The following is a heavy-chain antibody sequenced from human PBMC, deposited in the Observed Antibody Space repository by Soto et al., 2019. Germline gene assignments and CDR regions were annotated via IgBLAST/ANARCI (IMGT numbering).Heavy chain of an antibody. CDR3: ARLSMEIATMAY. CDR1: GGSISSSSYY. V-gene: IGHV4-39*01. D-gene: IGHD5-18*01. CDR2: IYYSGST. J-gene: IGHJ4*02. Sequence: SETLSLTCTVSGGSISSSSYYWGWIRQPPGKGLEWIGSIYYSGSTYYNPSLKSRVTISVDTSKNQFSLKLSSVTAADTAVYYCARLSMEIATMAYWGQGTLVTVSS.